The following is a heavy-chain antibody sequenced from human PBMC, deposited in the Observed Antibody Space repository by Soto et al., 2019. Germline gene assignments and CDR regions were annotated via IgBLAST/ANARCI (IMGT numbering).Heavy chain of an antibody. CDR2: IHAGNGNT. Sequence: QVQLVQSGADVKKPGASVKVSCKASGYTFTTYTIHWVRQAPGHRLEWMGWIHAGNGNTKYSQKFQGRVTITRDTSASTSYMELSSLRSEDTAVYSCARGFCSSTTCYSLDYWGQGTLVTVSS. J-gene: IGHJ4*02. CDR1: GYTFTTYT. V-gene: IGHV1-3*01. CDR3: ARGFCSSTTCYSLDY. D-gene: IGHD2-2*02.